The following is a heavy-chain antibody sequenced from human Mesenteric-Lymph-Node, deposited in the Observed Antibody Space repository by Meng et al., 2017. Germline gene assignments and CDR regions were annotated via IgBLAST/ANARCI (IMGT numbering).Heavy chain of an antibody. CDR3: AKAYYFGSGSPFDD. CDR1: GFTFSFYA. D-gene: IGHD3-10*01. CDR2: ISGRDGGA. J-gene: IGHJ4*02. Sequence: GESLKISCAASGFTFSFYAFSWVRQAPGKGLEWVSAISGRDGGAYYAGSVKGRFSVSRDNSKNTLYLHMNSLRAEDTAVYFCAKAYYFGSGSPFDDWGQGTRVT. V-gene: IGHV3-23*01.